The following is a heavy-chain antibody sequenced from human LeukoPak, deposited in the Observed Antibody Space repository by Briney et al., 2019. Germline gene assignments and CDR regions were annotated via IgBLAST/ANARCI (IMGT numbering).Heavy chain of an antibody. Sequence: GESLKISCKGSGYSLTSYWIGWVRQMPGKGLEWMGIIYPGDSDTRYSPSFQGQVTISADKSISTAYLQWSSLKASDTAMYYCARQYYDFWSAKYYFDYWGQGTLVTVSS. V-gene: IGHV5-51*01. CDR2: IYPGDSDT. D-gene: IGHD3-3*01. J-gene: IGHJ4*02. CDR1: GYSLTSYW. CDR3: ARQYYDFWSAKYYFDY.